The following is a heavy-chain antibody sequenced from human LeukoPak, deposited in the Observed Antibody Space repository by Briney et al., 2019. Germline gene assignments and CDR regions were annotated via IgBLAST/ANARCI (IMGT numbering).Heavy chain of an antibody. Sequence: GRSLRLSCAASGFTFSSYGMHWVRQAPGKGLEWVAVISYDGSNKYYAGSVKGRFTISRDNSKNTLYLQMNSLRAEDTAVYYCAKERRGAFDYSGQGTLGTVSS. CDR1: GFTFSSYG. CDR3: AKERRGAFDY. V-gene: IGHV3-30*18. J-gene: IGHJ4*02. D-gene: IGHD1-26*01. CDR2: ISYDGSNK.